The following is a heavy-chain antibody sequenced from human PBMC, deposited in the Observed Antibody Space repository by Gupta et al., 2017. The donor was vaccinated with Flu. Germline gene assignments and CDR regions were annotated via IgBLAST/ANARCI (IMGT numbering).Heavy chain of an antibody. CDR1: GFTFSSYA. J-gene: IGHJ4*02. CDR3: ANIQVGDSVVVPAGLDY. Sequence: EVQLLESGGGLVQPGGSLRLSCAASGFTFSSYAMSWVRQAPGKGLEWVSAISGSGGSTYYADSVKGRFTISRDNSKNTLYLQMNSLRAEDTAVYYCANIQVGDSVVVPAGLDYWGQGTLVTVSS. V-gene: IGHV3-23*01. CDR2: ISGSGGST. D-gene: IGHD2-2*01.